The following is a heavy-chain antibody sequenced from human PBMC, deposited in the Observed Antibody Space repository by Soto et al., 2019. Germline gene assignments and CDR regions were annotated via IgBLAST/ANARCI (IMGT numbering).Heavy chain of an antibody. D-gene: IGHD3-22*01. J-gene: IGHJ3*02. CDR3: ATSGSNYYDSSGYGDAFDI. CDR1: GYTLTELS. V-gene: IGHV1-24*01. CDR2: FDPEDGET. Sequence: ASVKVSCKVSGYTLTELSMHWVRQAPGKGLEWMGGFDPEDGETIYAQKFQGRVTMTEDTSTDTAYMELSSLRSEDTAVYYCATSGSNYYDSSGYGDAFDIWGQGTMVTVS.